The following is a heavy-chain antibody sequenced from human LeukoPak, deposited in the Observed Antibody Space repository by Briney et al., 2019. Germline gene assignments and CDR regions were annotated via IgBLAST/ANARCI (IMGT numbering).Heavy chain of an antibody. CDR1: GKSLTRVS. J-gene: IGHJ5*02. D-gene: IGHD3-16*02. CDR3: ATATIIWGSYRSWLDT. Sequence: GDSVKVSCKVSGKSLTRVSIHWVRQSPGKGLEWMGGLDPEHGGRLYAQTFQGRVTMTEDASTDTAYMELNRPRSEDTAVYYCATATIIWGSYRSWLDTWGQGTLVTVSS. CDR2: LDPEHGGR. V-gene: IGHV1-24*01.